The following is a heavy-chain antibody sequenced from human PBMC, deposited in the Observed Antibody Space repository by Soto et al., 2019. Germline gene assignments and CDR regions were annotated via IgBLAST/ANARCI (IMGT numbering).Heavy chain of an antibody. Sequence: PGGSLRLSCAASGFTFSSYGMHWVRQAPGKGLEWVAVISYDGSNKYYADSVKGRFTISRDNSKNTLYLQMNSLRAEDTAVYYCAATWDGYSYSDGAYYFDYWGQGPLVTVAS. V-gene: IGHV3-30*03. CDR2: ISYDGSNK. J-gene: IGHJ4*02. D-gene: IGHD5-18*01. CDR1: GFTFSSYG. CDR3: AATWDGYSYSDGAYYFDY.